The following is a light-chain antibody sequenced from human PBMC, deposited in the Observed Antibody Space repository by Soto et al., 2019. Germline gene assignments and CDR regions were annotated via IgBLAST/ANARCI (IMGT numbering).Light chain of an antibody. Sequence: EIVMTQSPATLSVSPGERATLSCRASQRISSNLAWYQQNPGQAPRLLIYDASTRATGIPARFSGSGSGTEFTLTISSLQSEDFAVYYCQQYNNWPPVTFGGGTKVEIK. CDR2: DAS. CDR1: QRISSN. J-gene: IGKJ4*02. CDR3: QQYNNWPPVT. V-gene: IGKV3-15*01.